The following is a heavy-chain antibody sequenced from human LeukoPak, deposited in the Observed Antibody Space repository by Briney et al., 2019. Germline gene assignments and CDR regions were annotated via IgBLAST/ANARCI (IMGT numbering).Heavy chain of an antibody. D-gene: IGHD3-10*01. J-gene: IGHJ3*02. V-gene: IGHV1-46*01. CDR2: INPSGGST. Sequence: ASVKVSCKASGYTFTSYYMHWVRQAPGQGLEWMGIINPSGGSTSYAQKFQGRVTKTRDTSTSTVYMELSSLRSEDTAVYYCARDPRFGDIEDAFDIWGQGTMVTVSS. CDR1: GYTFTSYY. CDR3: ARDPRFGDIEDAFDI.